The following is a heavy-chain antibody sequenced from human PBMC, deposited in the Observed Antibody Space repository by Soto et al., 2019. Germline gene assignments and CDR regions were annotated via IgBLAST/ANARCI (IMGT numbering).Heavy chain of an antibody. D-gene: IGHD6-19*01. J-gene: IGHJ4*02. Sequence: ESGGALVQPGGSLRLSCAASGFTFSSSDMSWVRQAPGKGLEWVSVINDNSAVIHYADSVKGRFFISRDNSQNTLYLQMNSLRDDDTAVYFCGKAVATRVYDYWGQGTLVTVSS. V-gene: IGHV3-23*01. CDR1: GFTFSSSD. CDR3: GKAVATRVYDY. CDR2: INDNSAVI.